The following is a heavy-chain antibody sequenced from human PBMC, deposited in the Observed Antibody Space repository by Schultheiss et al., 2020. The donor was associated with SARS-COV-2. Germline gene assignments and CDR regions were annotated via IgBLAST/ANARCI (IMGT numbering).Heavy chain of an antibody. CDR1: GGSISSGSYY. D-gene: IGHD3-22*01. V-gene: IGHV4-61*02. CDR2: IYTSGST. Sequence: SQTLSLTCPVSGGSISSGSYYWSWIRQPAGKGLEWIGRIYTSGSTNYNPSLKSRVTISVDTSKNQFSLKLSSVTAADTAVYYCARDGRDDSYDYYDSSGCPAWGQGTLVTVSS. CDR3: ARDGRDDSYDYYDSSGCPA. J-gene: IGHJ5*02.